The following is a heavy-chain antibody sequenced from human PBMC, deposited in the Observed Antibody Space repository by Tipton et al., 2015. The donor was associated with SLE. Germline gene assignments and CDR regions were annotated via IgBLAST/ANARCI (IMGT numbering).Heavy chain of an antibody. Sequence: GSLRLSCAASGFTFSSYWMHWVRQAPGKGLVWVSRINSDGSRANYAESVKGRFTISRDNAKNTVYLQMNSLRAEDTAVYHCSRDQHVAATDYWGQGTLVTVSS. V-gene: IGHV3-74*01. D-gene: IGHD6-13*01. CDR2: INSDGSRA. CDR1: GFTFSSYW. CDR3: SRDQHVAATDY. J-gene: IGHJ4*02.